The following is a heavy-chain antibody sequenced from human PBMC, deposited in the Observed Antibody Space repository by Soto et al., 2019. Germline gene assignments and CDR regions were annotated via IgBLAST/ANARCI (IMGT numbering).Heavy chain of an antibody. CDR2: INPSGVST. D-gene: IGHD3-22*01. CDR3: ARGFTGRLFYYYDSSGYYPGAFDI. CDR1: GYTFTSYY. Sequence: GASVKVSCKASGYTFTSYYMHWVRQAPGQGLEWMGIINPSGVSTSYAQKFQGRVTMTRDTSTSTVYMELSSLRSEDTAVYYCARGFTGRLFYYYDSSGYYPGAFDIWGQGTMVTVSS. J-gene: IGHJ3*02. V-gene: IGHV1-46*01.